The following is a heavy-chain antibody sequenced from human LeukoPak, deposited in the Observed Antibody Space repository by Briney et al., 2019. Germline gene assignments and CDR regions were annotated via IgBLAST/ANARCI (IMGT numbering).Heavy chain of an antibody. D-gene: IGHD2-2*02. Sequence: GGSLRLSCAASGFTFSSYGMHWVRQAPGKGLEWVAFIRYDGSNKYYADSVKGRFTISRDNSKNTLYLQMNSLRAEDTAVYYCAKVGLIVVVPAAIRDDWFDPWGQGTLVTVSS. CDR2: IRYDGSNK. V-gene: IGHV3-30*02. J-gene: IGHJ5*02. CDR1: GFTFSSYG. CDR3: AKVGLIVVVPAAIRDDWFDP.